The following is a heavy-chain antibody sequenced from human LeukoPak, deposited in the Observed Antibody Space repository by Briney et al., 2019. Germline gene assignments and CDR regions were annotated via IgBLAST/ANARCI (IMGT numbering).Heavy chain of an antibody. Sequence: SETLSLTCTVSGDSISSSHYYWGWIRQSPGKGLEWIGSIYSGGETHYNPSLNSRVTIFLDTSKNRFSLNLLSATATDTAVYYCVRDYSNFVPGDWGQGTPVTVSS. J-gene: IGHJ1*01. CDR1: GDSISSSHYY. CDR3: VRDYSNFVPGD. D-gene: IGHD4-11*01. CDR2: IYSGGET. V-gene: IGHV4-39*02.